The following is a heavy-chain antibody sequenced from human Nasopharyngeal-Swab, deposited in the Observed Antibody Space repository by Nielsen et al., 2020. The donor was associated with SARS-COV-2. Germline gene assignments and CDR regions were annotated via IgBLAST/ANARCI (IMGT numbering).Heavy chain of an antibody. CDR1: GGTFSSYA. V-gene: IGHV1-69*05. CDR3: ERVNLIRVEMATIGTFDY. D-gene: IGHD5-24*01. Sequence: SVNVSCKASGGTFSSYAISWVRQAPGQGLEWMGGIIPIFGTANYAQKFQGRVTIPTDESTSTAYMELSSLRSEDTAVYYCERVNLIRVEMATIGTFDYWGQGTLVTVSS. J-gene: IGHJ4*02. CDR2: IIPIFGTA.